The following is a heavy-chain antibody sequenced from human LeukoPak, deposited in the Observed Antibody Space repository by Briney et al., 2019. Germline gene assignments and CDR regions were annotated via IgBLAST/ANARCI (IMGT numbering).Heavy chain of an antibody. CDR3: AKEGLYDSSALDY. Sequence: LSGGSLRLSCAASGFTFSSYAMSWVRQAPGKGLEWVSFISSSSTTIYYADSVKGRFTISRDNSKNTLYLQMNSLRAEDTAVYYCAKEGLYDSSALDYWGQGTLVTVSS. V-gene: IGHV3-48*01. CDR1: GFTFSSYA. J-gene: IGHJ4*02. D-gene: IGHD3-22*01. CDR2: ISSSSTTI.